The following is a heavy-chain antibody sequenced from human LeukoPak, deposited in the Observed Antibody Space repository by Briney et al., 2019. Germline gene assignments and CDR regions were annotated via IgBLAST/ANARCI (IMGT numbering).Heavy chain of an antibody. Sequence: GASVKVSCKASGYTFTSYGISWVRQAPGQGLEWMGWISAYNGNTNYAQKLQGRVTMTTDTSTSTAYMEPRSLRSDDTAVYYCARDRYYYSSADDAFDIWGQGTMVTVSS. CDR2: ISAYNGNT. D-gene: IGHD3-22*01. J-gene: IGHJ3*02. V-gene: IGHV1-18*01. CDR1: GYTFTSYG. CDR3: ARDRYYYSSADDAFDI.